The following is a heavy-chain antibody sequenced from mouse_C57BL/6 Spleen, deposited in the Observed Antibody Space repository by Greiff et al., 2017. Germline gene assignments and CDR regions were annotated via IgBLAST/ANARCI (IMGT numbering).Heavy chain of an antibody. CDR2: INPNNGGT. J-gene: IGHJ2*01. CDR1: GYTFTDYN. Sequence: VQLKESGPELVKPGASVKIPCKASGYTFTDYNMDWVKQSHGKSLEWIGDINPNNGGTIYNQKFKGKATLTVDKSSSTAYMELLSLTSEDTAVYYCARDDYDYWGQGTTLTVSS. V-gene: IGHV1-18*01. CDR3: ARDDYDY. D-gene: IGHD2-4*01.